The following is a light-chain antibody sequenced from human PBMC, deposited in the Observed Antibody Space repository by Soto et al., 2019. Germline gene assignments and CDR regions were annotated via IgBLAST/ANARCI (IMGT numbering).Light chain of an antibody. V-gene: IGKV3-20*01. CDR3: QQYGSSLFT. J-gene: IGKJ3*01. CDR2: GAS. Sequence: EIVLTQSPGTLSLSPGERATLSCRASQSVSSSYLAWYQQKPGQAPRLLIYGASSRSTGIPDRFSGSWSGTDFTLTFSRPEPEDFAVYYCQQYGSSLFTFGPGTKVDIK. CDR1: QSVSSSY.